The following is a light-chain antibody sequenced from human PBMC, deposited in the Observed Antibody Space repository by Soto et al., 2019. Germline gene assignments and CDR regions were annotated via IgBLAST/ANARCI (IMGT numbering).Light chain of an antibody. V-gene: IGKV1-39*01. Sequence: IHLTQSPASLSASVRGRVTMTCRASQSISSYLTWYQQKPGKAPTLLIYTASNLQSGVPSRFSGSGSGTHFTLIISCLQPEDFPTYYCQQHYNTPRTLGQGTQGGYQ. CDR2: TAS. J-gene: IGKJ1*01. CDR3: QQHYNTPRT. CDR1: QSISSY.